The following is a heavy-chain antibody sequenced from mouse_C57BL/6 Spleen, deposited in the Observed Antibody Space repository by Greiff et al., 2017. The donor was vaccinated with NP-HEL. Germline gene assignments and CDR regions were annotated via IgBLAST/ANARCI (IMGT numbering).Heavy chain of an antibody. D-gene: IGHD2-1*01. CDR1: GFTFSSYG. CDR3: ASYYGNYYAMDY. CDR2: ISSGGSYT. Sequence: DVMLVESGGDLVKPGGSLKLSCAASGFTFSSYGMSWVRQTPDKRLEWVATISSGGSYTYYPDSVKGRFTISRDNAKNTLYLQMCSLKSEDTAMYYCASYYGNYYAMDYWGQGTSLTVSS. V-gene: IGHV5-6*02. J-gene: IGHJ4*01.